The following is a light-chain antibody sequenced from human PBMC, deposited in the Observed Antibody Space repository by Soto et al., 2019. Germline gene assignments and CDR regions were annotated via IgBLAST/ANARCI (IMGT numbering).Light chain of an antibody. CDR3: CSYTSKSTWV. V-gene: IGLV2-14*03. CDR1: SSDVGGYNY. Sequence: QSALTQPACVSGSPGQSITISCTGTSSDVGGYNYVSWYQQHPGKAPKLMLYDVGSRPSGVSNRFSGSKSGNTASLTISGLEAEDEADYYCCSYTSKSTWVFGGGTKLTVL. CDR2: DVG. J-gene: IGLJ3*02.